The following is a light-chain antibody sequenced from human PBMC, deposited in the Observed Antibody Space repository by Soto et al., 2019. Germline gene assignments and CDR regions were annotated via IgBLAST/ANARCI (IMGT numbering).Light chain of an antibody. CDR1: QSVSSSY. CDR2: GAS. J-gene: IGKJ1*01. V-gene: IGKV3-20*01. Sequence: EIVLTQSPGTLSLSPGERATLSCRASQSVSSSYLAWYQQKPGQAPRLLIYGASSRATGIPDRFSGSGSGTAFTLTISRLQPADFAVYYCQQYGTSPWIFGQGTRVDI. CDR3: QQYGTSPWI.